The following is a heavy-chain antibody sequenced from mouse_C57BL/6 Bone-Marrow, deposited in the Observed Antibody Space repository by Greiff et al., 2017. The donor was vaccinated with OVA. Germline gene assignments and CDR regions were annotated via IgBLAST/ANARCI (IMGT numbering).Heavy chain of an antibody. J-gene: IGHJ3*01. CDR3: ARQLRLRRFAY. CDR1: GYTFTSYG. V-gene: IGHV1-81*01. D-gene: IGHD3-2*02. Sequence: QVQLQQSGAELARPGASVKLSCKASGYTFTSYGISWVKQRTGQGLEWIGAIYPRSGNTYYNEKFKGKATLTADKSSSTAYMELRSLASEDAAVYFCARQLRLRRFAYWGQGTLVTVSA. CDR2: IYPRSGNT.